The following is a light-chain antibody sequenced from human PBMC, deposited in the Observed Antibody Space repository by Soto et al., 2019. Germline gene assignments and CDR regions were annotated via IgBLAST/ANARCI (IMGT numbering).Light chain of an antibody. J-gene: IGKJ1*01. CDR1: QSISNW. CDR3: QQYSSYST. V-gene: IGKV1-5*01. Sequence: DIQMTQSPSSLSASVGARVPITCRASQSISNWLAWYQQKPGKAPKLLIYDASTLESGVPSRFSGGGFGTDFTLTISSLQPDDFATYYCQQYSSYSTFGQGTKVDIK. CDR2: DAS.